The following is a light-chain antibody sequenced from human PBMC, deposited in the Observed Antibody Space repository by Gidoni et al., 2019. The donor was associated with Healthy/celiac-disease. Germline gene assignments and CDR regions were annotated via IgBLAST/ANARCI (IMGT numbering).Light chain of an antibody. Sequence: AIRMTQSPSSFSASTGDRVTITCRASQGISSYLAWYQQKPGKAPKLLIYAASTLQSGVPSRFSGSGSGTYFTLTISCLQSEDFATYSCQQYYRYPLTFGQGTKVDIK. CDR3: QQYYRYPLT. CDR1: QGISSY. J-gene: IGKJ1*01. V-gene: IGKV1-8*01. CDR2: AAS.